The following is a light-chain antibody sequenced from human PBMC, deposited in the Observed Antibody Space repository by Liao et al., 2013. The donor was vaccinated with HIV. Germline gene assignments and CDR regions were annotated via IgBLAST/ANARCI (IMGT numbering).Light chain of an antibody. CDR2: YDS. V-gene: IGLV3-21*01. J-gene: IGLJ1*01. Sequence: SYVLTQPPSVSVAPGKTARITCGGNNIGSKSVHWYQQKPGQAPVLVIYYDSDWPSGIPERFSGSNSGNTATLTISGTQPMDEADYYCQAWDRKTGASFGAGTKVTVL. CDR1: NIGSKS. CDR3: QAWDRKTGAS.